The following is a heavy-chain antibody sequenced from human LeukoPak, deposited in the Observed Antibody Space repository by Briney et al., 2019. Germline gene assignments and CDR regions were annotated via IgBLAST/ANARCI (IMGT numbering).Heavy chain of an antibody. Sequence: GGSLRLSCAASGFTVSTNYMSWVRQAPGEGLAWASVIYSGGSTYYADSVKGRFTIPRHNSKNTLYLQMNSLRAEDTAVYYCARGGSGWTFDYWGQGTLVTVSS. J-gene: IGHJ4*02. CDR2: IYSGGST. CDR3: ARGGSGWTFDY. CDR1: GFTVSTNY. D-gene: IGHD6-19*01. V-gene: IGHV3-53*04.